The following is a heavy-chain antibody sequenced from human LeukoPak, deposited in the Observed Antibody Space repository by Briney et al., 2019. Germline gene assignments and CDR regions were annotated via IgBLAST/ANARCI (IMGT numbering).Heavy chain of an antibody. CDR3: AREPRMYYYDSSPGELREYYFDY. CDR1: GGSISSDGNN. V-gene: IGHV4-30-2*01. J-gene: IGHJ4*02. Sequence: SETLSLTSTVSGGSISSDGNNWSWIRQPPGKGLEWIGYIYHSGSTYYNPSLKSRVTISVDSSKNQFSLKLSSVTAADTAVYYCAREPRMYYYDSSPGELREYYFDYWGQGTLVTVSS. D-gene: IGHD3-22*01. CDR2: IYHSGST.